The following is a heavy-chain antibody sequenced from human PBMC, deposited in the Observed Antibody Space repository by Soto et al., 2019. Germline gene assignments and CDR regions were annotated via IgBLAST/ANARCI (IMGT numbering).Heavy chain of an antibody. CDR3: ARDQGGDLDY. D-gene: IGHD2-21*01. Sequence: QVQLQESGPGLMKPSQTLSLTCTVSGASIGRGGYYWTWIRQHPGKALEWMGHIHFSGETNYNPSLMGRLTMSIDTSTNQFSLNLAAVTAADTAIYYCARDQGGDLDYWGQGTLVTVSS. CDR2: IHFSGET. V-gene: IGHV4-31*03. J-gene: IGHJ4*02. CDR1: GASIGRGGYY.